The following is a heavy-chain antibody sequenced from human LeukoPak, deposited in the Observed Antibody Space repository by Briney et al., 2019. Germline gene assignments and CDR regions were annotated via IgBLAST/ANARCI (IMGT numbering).Heavy chain of an antibody. J-gene: IGHJ4*02. CDR1: GFSFSTSS. CDR2: ISSSGSTI. Sequence: PGGSLRLSCAASGFSFSTSSMNWVRQAPGKGLEWVSYISSSGSTIYYADSVKGRFTISRDNTKNSLYLQMNSLRAEDTAVYYCAREKFRDYWGQGTLVTVSS. CDR3: AREKFRDY. D-gene: IGHD2-21*01. V-gene: IGHV3-48*03.